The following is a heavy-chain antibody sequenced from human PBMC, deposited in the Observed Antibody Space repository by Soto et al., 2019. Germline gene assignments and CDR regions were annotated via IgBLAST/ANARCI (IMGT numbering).Heavy chain of an antibody. D-gene: IGHD1-1*01. J-gene: IGHJ4*02. CDR1: GGSISTVGHY. CDR3: ARATGTLRSRNCDY. V-gene: IGHV4-31*03. CDR2: IYHTGST. Sequence: PSETLSLTCSVSGGSISTVGHYWTWIRQPPWKGLEWIGSIYHTGSTYYSKSLRSRLTMSVDTSKSQFSLRLSSVTAADTAVYYCARATGTLRSRNCDYWGQGXLVTVSS.